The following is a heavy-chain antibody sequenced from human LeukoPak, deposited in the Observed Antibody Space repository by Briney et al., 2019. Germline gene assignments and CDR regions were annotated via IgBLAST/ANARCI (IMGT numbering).Heavy chain of an antibody. J-gene: IGHJ4*02. CDR2: INGDGSST. Sequence: GSLRLSCAASGFTFSDYWMQWVRQAPGKGLVWVSRINGDGSSTTYADSVKGRFTISRDNAKNTLYLQMNTLRAEDAAVYYCARDMYSTSSARGAYWGQGTRVTVSS. V-gene: IGHV3-74*01. D-gene: IGHD6-6*01. CDR3: ARDMYSTSSARGAY. CDR1: GFTFSDYW.